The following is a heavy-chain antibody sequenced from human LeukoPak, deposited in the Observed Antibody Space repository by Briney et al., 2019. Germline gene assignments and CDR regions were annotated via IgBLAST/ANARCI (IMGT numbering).Heavy chain of an antibody. CDR2: IYYSGST. Sequence: SETLSLTCTVSGGSISSSSYYWGWIRQPPGKGLEWIGSIYYSGSTYYNPSLKSRVTISVDTSKNQFSLKLSSVTAADTAVYYCARLSSWLPVGGEDYWGQGTLVTVSS. V-gene: IGHV4-39*07. CDR3: ARLSSWLPVGGEDY. D-gene: IGHD6-13*01. CDR1: GGSISSSSYY. J-gene: IGHJ4*02.